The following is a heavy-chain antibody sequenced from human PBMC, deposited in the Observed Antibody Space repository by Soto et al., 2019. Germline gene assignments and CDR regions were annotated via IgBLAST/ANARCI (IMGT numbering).Heavy chain of an antibody. CDR2: IYYSGST. CDR1: GGSISSGDYY. Sequence: QVQLQESGPGLVKPSQTLSLTCTVSGGSISSGDYYWSWIRQPPGKGLEWIGYIYYSGSTYYNPSIKSRVTISVNTSKNQFSRKLSSVTAADTAVYYCARGSYYYDSSGYYSYWGQGTLVTVSS. V-gene: IGHV4-30-4*01. D-gene: IGHD3-22*01. CDR3: ARGSYYYDSSGYYSY. J-gene: IGHJ4*02.